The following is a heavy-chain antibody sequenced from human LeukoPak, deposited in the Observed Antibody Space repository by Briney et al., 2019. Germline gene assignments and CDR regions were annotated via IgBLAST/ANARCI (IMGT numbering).Heavy chain of an antibody. J-gene: IGHJ6*02. CDR3: AKADLGYCSSTSCFGNGMDV. V-gene: IGHV3-30-3*01. CDR2: ISDDGNHK. Sequence: GGSLKLSCAASGFTFSSYAMHWVRQAPGKGLEWVAVISDDGNHKYYTDSVKGRFTISRDNSKNTLYLQMTSLTAEDTAVYYCAKADLGYCSSTSCFGNGMDVWGQGTTVTVSS. D-gene: IGHD2-2*01. CDR1: GFTFSSYA.